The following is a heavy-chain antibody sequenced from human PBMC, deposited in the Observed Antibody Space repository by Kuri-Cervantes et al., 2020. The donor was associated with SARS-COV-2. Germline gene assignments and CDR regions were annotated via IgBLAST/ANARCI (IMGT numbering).Heavy chain of an antibody. CDR2: ISGSGGST. CDR1: GFTFSSYA. CDR3: AKGGTSSSSLYFQH. V-gene: IGHV3-23*01. J-gene: IGHJ1*01. Sequence: LSLTCAASGFTFSSYAMSWVRQAPGKGLEWVSAISGSGGSTYYADSVKGRITISRDNSKNTLYLQMNSLRAEDMALYYCAKGGTSSSSLYFQHWGQGTLVTVSS. D-gene: IGHD6-6*01.